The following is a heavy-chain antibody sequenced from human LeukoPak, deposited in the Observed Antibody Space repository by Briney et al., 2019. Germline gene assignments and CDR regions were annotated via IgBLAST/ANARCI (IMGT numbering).Heavy chain of an antibody. CDR3: ARVVGDRYYYYYMDV. J-gene: IGHJ6*03. V-gene: IGHV1-8*02. CDR1: GYTFTGYY. Sequence: ASVKVSCKASGYTFTGYYMHWVRQATGQGREWMGWMNPNSGNTGYAQKFQGRVTMTRNTSISTAYMELRSLRSDDTAVYYCARVVGDRYYYYYMDVWGKGTTVTVS. D-gene: IGHD3-16*01. CDR2: MNPNSGNT.